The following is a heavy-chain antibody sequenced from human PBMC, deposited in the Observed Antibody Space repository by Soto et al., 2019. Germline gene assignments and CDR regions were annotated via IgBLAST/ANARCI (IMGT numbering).Heavy chain of an antibody. Sequence: ASVKVSCKASGYTFTGYYMHCVRQAPGQGLEWMGWINPNSGGTNYAQKFQGWVTMTRDTSISTAYMELSRLRSDDTAVYYCARGYCSGGSCSLYNWFDPWGQGTLVTVSS. D-gene: IGHD2-15*01. CDR1: GYTFTGYY. CDR3: ARGYCSGGSCSLYNWFDP. V-gene: IGHV1-2*04. J-gene: IGHJ5*02. CDR2: INPNSGGT.